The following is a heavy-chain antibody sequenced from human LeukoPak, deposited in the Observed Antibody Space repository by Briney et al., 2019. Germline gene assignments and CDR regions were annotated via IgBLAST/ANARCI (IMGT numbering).Heavy chain of an antibody. Sequence: ASVKVSCKASGYTFTGYYMHWVRQAPGQGLEWVGCISPHNGVTRYAQKFQGRVTMTRDTSISTAYMELGRLTSDGTAVYYCARESVGATKDFDYWGQGTLVTVSS. V-gene: IGHV1-2*02. D-gene: IGHD1-26*01. CDR3: ARESVGATKDFDY. CDR1: GYTFTGYY. J-gene: IGHJ4*02. CDR2: ISPHNGVT.